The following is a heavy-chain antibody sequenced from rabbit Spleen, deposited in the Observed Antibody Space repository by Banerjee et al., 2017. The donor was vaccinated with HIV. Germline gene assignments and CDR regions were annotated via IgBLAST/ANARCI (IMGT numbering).Heavy chain of an antibody. D-gene: IGHD4-2*01. CDR1: GVSFSDKDV. V-gene: IGHV1S40*01. Sequence: QSLEESGGGLVQPEGSLTLTCKASGVSFSDKDVMCWVRQAPGKGLEWIACIDTNDGDTDYANWPKGRFTISKTSSTTVTLQMPSLTVADTATYFCARDVGIDVYRFSLWGPGTLVTVS. CDR3: ARDVGIDVYRFSL. CDR2: IDTNDGDT. J-gene: IGHJ4*01.